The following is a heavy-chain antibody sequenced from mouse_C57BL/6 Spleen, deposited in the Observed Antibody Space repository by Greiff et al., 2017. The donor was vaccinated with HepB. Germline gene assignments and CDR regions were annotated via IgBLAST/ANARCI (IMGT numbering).Heavy chain of an antibody. D-gene: IGHD2-3*01. CDR2: INPNNGGT. V-gene: IGHV1-18*01. CDR3: ARFGFYDGYYMAWFAY. Sequence: EVQLQQSGPELVKPGASVKIPCKASGYTFTDYNMDWVKQSHGKSLEWIGDINPNNGGTIYNQKFKGKATLTVDKSSSTAYMELRSLTSEDTAVYYCARFGFYDGYYMAWFAYWGQGTLVTVSA. J-gene: IGHJ3*01. CDR1: GYTFTDYN.